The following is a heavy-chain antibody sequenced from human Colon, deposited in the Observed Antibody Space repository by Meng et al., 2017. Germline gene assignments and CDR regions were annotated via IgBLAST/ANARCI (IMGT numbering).Heavy chain of an antibody. Sequence: LRLSCTVSGVSVSSGSYYWSWIRQSAGKGLEWIGRIYTRGDTNYNPSLESRVSISVDASKNQFSLSLTSVTAAGTAVYYCARSFMLNPFDVWGLGTMVTVSS. V-gene: IGHV4-61*02. CDR3: ARSFMLNPFDV. CDR1: GVSVSSGSYY. CDR2: IYTRGDT. J-gene: IGHJ3*01. D-gene: IGHD3-16*01.